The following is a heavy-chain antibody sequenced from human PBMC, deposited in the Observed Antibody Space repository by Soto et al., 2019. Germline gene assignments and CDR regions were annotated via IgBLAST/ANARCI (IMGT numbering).Heavy chain of an antibody. D-gene: IGHD3-10*01. CDR3: ARYRGGVDY. Sequence: QVQLVESGGGLVKPGGSLRLSCAASGFTFSDYYMSWIRQAPGKGLEWVSYISSSSSYTNYADSVKGRFTISRDNAKNSLYVQMDSLRAEGPAVDYCARYRGGVDYWGQGTLVTVSS. CDR2: ISSSSSYT. CDR1: GFTFSDYY. V-gene: IGHV3-11*05. J-gene: IGHJ4*02.